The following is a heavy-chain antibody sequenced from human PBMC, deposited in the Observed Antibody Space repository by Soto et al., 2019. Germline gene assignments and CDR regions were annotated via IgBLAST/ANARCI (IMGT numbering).Heavy chain of an antibody. Sequence: SETLSLTCTVSGGSISSGGYYWSWIRQHPGKGLEWIGYIYYSGSTYYNPSLKSRVTISVDTSKNQFSLKLSSVTAADTAVYYCARASETKLGGYERVFDYWGQGTLVTVSS. D-gene: IGHD5-12*01. J-gene: IGHJ4*02. CDR1: GGSISSGGYY. V-gene: IGHV4-31*03. CDR3: ARASETKLGGYERVFDY. CDR2: IYYSGST.